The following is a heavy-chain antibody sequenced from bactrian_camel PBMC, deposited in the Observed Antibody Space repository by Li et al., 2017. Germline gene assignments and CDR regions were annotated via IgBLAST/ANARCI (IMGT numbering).Heavy chain of an antibody. Sequence: QVQLVESGGGSVQSGGSLRHFCAASGYTYRNYCMGWFRQAPGKEREGVAAIDRDGSTSYADSVKGRFTISQDHAKNTVYLQMNRLKPEDTAMYYCAADKRVGSGTAPLNEEYSYWGQGTQVTVS. V-gene: IGHV3S53*01. CDR3: AADKRVGSGTAPLNEEYSY. CDR1: GYTYRNYC. J-gene: IGHJ4*01. CDR2: IDRDGST. D-gene: IGHD5*01.